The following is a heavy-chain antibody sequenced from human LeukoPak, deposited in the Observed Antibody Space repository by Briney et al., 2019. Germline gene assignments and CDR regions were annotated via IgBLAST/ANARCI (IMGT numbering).Heavy chain of an antibody. CDR2: IIPIFGTA. CDR3: ARVPPYSSGWYHLDP. V-gene: IGHV1-69*01. Sequence: ASVKVSCKASGGTFSSYAISWVRQAPGQGLEWMGGIIPIFGTANYAQKFQGRVTITADESTSTAYMELSSLRSEDTAVYYGARVPPYSSGWYHLDPWGQGTLVTVSS. CDR1: GGTFSSYA. J-gene: IGHJ5*02. D-gene: IGHD6-19*01.